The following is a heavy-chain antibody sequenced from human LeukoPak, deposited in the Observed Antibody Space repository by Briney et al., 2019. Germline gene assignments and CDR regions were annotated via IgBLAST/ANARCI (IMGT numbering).Heavy chain of an antibody. V-gene: IGHV1-18*01. CDR3: ARVVFGVVFKYWYFDL. Sequence: ASVKVSCKASGYTFTKYGITWVRQAPGQGLEWMGWINTYNANPNYAQNLQGRVTMTTDTSTSTAYMEVRSLRSDDTAVYYCARVVFGVVFKYWYFDLWGRGTLVTVSS. CDR1: GYTFTKYG. CDR2: INTYNANP. D-gene: IGHD3-3*01. J-gene: IGHJ2*01.